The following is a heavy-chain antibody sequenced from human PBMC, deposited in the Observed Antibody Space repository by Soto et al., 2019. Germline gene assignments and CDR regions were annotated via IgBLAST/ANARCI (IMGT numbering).Heavy chain of an antibody. CDR2: INPSGGST. CDR3: ARNRPALRYFDWSQRFYNWFDP. CDR1: GYTFTSYY. J-gene: IGHJ5*02. V-gene: IGHV1-46*01. Sequence: GPSVKVSCKASGYTFTSYYMHWVRQAPGQGLEWMGIINPSGGSTSYAQKFQGRVTMTRDTSTSTVYMELSSLRSGDTAVYYCARNRPALRYFDWSQRFYNWFDPWGQGTLVTVSS. D-gene: IGHD3-9*01.